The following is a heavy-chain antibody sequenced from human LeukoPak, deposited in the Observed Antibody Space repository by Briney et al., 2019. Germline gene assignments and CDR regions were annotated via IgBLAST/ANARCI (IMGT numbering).Heavy chain of an antibody. CDR2: IYYSGST. CDR1: GGSISSSSYY. V-gene: IGHV4-39*01. Sequence: PSETLSLTCTVSGGSISSSSYYWGWIRQPPGKGLEWIGSIYYSGSTYYNPSLKSRVTISVDTFKNQFSLKLSSVTAADTAVYYCARHGMTLESGRAFDIWGQGTMVTVSS. D-gene: IGHD1-26*01. CDR3: ARHGMTLESGRAFDI. J-gene: IGHJ3*02.